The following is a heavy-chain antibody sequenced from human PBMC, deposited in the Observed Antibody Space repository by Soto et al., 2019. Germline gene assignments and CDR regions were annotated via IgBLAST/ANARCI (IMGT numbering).Heavy chain of an antibody. CDR2: VYYRGNA. V-gene: IGHV4-39*01. CDR1: DDSINSDKYY. J-gene: IGHJ4*02. Sequence: SETLSLTCSVSDDSINSDKYYWGWIRQPPGKGMEWIGSVYYRGNAYYNPSLQTRVTISLDKSKSQFSLKLNSVTAADSAVYFCARLEGLATISYYFDFWGPGALVTVSS. D-gene: IGHD3-9*01. CDR3: ARLEGLATISYYFDF.